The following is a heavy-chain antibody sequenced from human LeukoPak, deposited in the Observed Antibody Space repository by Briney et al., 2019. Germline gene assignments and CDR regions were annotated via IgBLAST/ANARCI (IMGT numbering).Heavy chain of an antibody. J-gene: IGHJ4*02. CDR2: ISGSSGPT. CDR3: AKDHWGSPYYFDY. CDR1: GFTFSNYA. D-gene: IGHD7-27*01. V-gene: IGHV3-23*01. Sequence: PGGSLRLSCAASGFTFSNYAMSWVRQAPGKGLEWVSAISGSSGPTYYADSVKGRFTISRDNSKNTLYLQMNSLRAEDTAVYYCAKDHWGSPYYFDYWGQGTLVTVSS.